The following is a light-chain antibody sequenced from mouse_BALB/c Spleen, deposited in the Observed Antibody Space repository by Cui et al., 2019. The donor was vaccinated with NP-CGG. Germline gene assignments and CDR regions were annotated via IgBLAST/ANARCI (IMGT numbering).Light chain of an antibody. CDR3: ALWYSNHWV. V-gene: IGLV1*01. CDR1: TGTVTTSNY. CDR2: VTN. Sequence: QAVVTQESALTTSPGETVTLTCRSSTGTVTTSNYANWVQEKPAHLFTGLIGVTNNRAPGVPARFSGSLIGDKAALIITGAQTEDEAIYFCALWYSNHWVFGGGTKLTVL. J-gene: IGLJ1*01.